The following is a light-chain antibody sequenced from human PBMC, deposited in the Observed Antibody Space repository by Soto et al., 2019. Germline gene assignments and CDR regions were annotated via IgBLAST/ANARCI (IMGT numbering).Light chain of an antibody. CDR3: ETWDSNTHTV. CDR1: SGHSSYI. Sequence: QLVLTQSSSAYASLESSVKLTCSLSSGHSSYIIAWHQQQPGKAPRYLMKLEGSGSYNKGSGVPDRFSGSSSGADRYLTISNLQFEDEADYYCETWDSNTHTVFGGGTKVTVL. V-gene: IGLV4-60*02. J-gene: IGLJ3*02. CDR2: LEGSGSY.